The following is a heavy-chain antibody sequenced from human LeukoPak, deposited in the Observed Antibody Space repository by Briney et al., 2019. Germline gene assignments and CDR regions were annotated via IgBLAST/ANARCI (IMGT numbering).Heavy chain of an antibody. CDR2: IYYSGIT. CDR1: GGSISSYY. V-gene: IGHV4-59*01. Sequence: SETLSLTCTVSGGSISSYYWSWIRQPPGKGLEWIGYIYYSGITNYNPSLKSRGTISGDTSKNQFSLKLSSVTAADTAVYYCARAGAYSSSWYDWFDPWGQGTLVTVSS. J-gene: IGHJ5*02. CDR3: ARAGAYSSSWYDWFDP. D-gene: IGHD6-13*01.